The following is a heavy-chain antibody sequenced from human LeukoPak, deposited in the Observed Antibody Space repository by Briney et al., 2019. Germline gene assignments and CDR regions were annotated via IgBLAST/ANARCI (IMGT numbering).Heavy chain of an antibody. Sequence: SETLSLTCTVSGDSVSSYYWSWIRQPAGNRLEWIGRIPTSGSARYNPSLKSRVTLSIDTSKNQISLNVKSVTAADTAVYYCTGESYRTSFLFDLWGQGTLVTVSS. CDR1: GDSVSSYY. V-gene: IGHV4-4*07. D-gene: IGHD5-12*01. J-gene: IGHJ4*02. CDR2: IPTSGSA. CDR3: TGESYRTSFLFDL.